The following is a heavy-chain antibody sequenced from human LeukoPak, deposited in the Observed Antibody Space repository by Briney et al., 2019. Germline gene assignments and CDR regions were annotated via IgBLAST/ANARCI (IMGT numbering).Heavy chain of an antibody. D-gene: IGHD3-3*01. J-gene: IGHJ3*02. CDR2: ISYGGIDK. CDR3: ARESWSDSVAFDI. Sequence: PGASLRLSCAASGFNFSSYAMHWVRQAPGEGLEWVGLISYGGIDKSYADSVKGRFTISRDSSKRTLYLQMNSLSAEDTAMYYCARESWSDSVAFDIWGLGTMVIVSS. CDR1: GFNFSSYA. V-gene: IGHV3-30*04.